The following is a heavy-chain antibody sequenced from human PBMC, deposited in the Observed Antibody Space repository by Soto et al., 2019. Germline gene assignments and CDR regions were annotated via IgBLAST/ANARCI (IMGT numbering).Heavy chain of an antibody. CDR1: GFTFNTYD. J-gene: IGHJ5*02. CDR3: VRSGTARLLRHSWFDT. D-gene: IGHD2-21*01. Sequence: EVQLVESGGSLVKPGGSLRLSCAASGFTFNTYDMNWVRQAPGKGLEWVSSITTSSAYIYYADSLKGRITISRDNAKNSLFLQMNSLRAEDTAVYYCVRSGTARLLRHSWFDTWGQGTVVTVSS. V-gene: IGHV3-21*01. CDR2: ITTSSAYI.